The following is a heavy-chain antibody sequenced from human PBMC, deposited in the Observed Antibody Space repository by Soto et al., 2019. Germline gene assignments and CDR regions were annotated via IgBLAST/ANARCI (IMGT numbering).Heavy chain of an antibody. D-gene: IGHD3-10*01. Sequence: EVQLVESGGGLVQPGGSLRLSCAASGFTFSSYWMHWVRQAPGKGLVWVSRINSDGSSTSYADSVKGRFTISRDKAKNTLYLQMNSLRAEDTAVYYCARDPLGPGGLDYWGQGTLVTVSS. V-gene: IGHV3-74*01. CDR3: ARDPLGPGGLDY. CDR2: INSDGSST. CDR1: GFTFSSYW. J-gene: IGHJ4*02.